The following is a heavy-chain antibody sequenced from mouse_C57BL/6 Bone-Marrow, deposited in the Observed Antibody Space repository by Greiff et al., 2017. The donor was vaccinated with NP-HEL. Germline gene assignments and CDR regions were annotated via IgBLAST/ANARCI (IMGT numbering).Heavy chain of an antibody. CDR1: GFTFSDYY. Sequence: EVQLVESEGGLVQPGSSMKLSCTASGFTFSDYYMAWVRQVPEKGLEWVANINYDGSSTYYLDSLKSRFIISRDNAKNILYLQMSSLKSEDTATYYCASDRGTGYFNVWGTGTTVTVSS. CDR3: ASDRGTGYFNV. D-gene: IGHD3-3*01. V-gene: IGHV5-16*01. CDR2: INYDGSST. J-gene: IGHJ1*03.